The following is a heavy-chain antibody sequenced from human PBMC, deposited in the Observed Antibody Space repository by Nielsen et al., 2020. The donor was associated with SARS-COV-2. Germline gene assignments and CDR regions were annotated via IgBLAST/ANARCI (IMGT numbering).Heavy chain of an antibody. CDR3: ARGQPSRMTTYYHYYYMDV. Sequence: SETLSLTCAVYGGSFSGYYWSWIRQPPGKGLEWIGEINHSGSTNYNPSLKSRVTISVDTSKKQFSLKLSSVTAADTAVYYCARGQPSRMTTYYHYYYMDVWGKGTTVTVSS. D-gene: IGHD4-11*01. J-gene: IGHJ6*03. CDR1: GGSFSGYY. CDR2: INHSGST. V-gene: IGHV4-34*01.